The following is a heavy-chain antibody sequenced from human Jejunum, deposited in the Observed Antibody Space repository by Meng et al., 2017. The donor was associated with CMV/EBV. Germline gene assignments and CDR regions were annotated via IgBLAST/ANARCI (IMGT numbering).Heavy chain of an antibody. CDR2: ISSDGDTK. CDR1: GFTFRNYP. CDR3: ARENDYRNYFDS. Sequence: CSASGFTFRNYPMHWVRQAPGKGLEWVAVISSDGDTKYEADSVKGQFSISRDNSKNMVYLQMNSLRREDTAVYYCARENDYRNYFDSWGRGTVVTVSS. D-gene: IGHD4-11*01. V-gene: IGHV3-30*04. J-gene: IGHJ4*02.